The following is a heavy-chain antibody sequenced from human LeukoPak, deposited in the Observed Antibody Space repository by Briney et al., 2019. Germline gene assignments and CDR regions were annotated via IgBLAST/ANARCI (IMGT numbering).Heavy chain of an antibody. D-gene: IGHD3-22*01. V-gene: IGHV3-23*01. CDR3: AKAGQYYYDSSGSYLVDY. CDR2: ISGSGGST. J-gene: IGHJ4*02. Sequence: GGSLRLSCAASGFTFSSYAMSWVRQAPGKGLEWVSAISGSGGSTYYADSVKGRFTISRDNSKNTLYLQMNSLRAEDTAVYYCAKAGQYYYDSSGSYLVDYWGQRTLVTVSS. CDR1: GFTFSSYA.